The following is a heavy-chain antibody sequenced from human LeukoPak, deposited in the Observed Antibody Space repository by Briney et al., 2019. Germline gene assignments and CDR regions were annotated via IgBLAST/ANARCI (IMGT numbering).Heavy chain of an antibody. V-gene: IGHV4-59*08. CDR1: GVSISSYY. Sequence: SETLSLTCTVSGVSISSYYWSWIRQPPGKGLEWIGYIYYSGSTNYNPSLKSRVTISLDTSKNQFSLKLSSVTAADTAVYYWARHDGSSWYYAFDVWGQGTMVTVSS. J-gene: IGHJ3*01. CDR3: ARHDGSSWYYAFDV. CDR2: IYYSGST. D-gene: IGHD6-13*01.